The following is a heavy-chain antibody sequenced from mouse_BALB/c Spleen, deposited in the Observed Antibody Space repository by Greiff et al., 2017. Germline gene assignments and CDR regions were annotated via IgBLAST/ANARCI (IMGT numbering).Heavy chain of an antibody. J-gene: IGHJ1*01. CDR2: ISYSGST. CDR3: ARLLRSTGYFDV. D-gene: IGHD1-1*01. V-gene: IGHV3-2*02. Sequence: ESGPGLVKPSQSLSLTCTVTGYSITSYYAWNWSRQFPGDHLEWMGYISYSGSTSYNPSLKSRISITRDKSKNPFFLQLNSVTTEDTATYYCARLLRSTGYFDVWGAGTTVTVSS. CDR1: GYSITSYYA.